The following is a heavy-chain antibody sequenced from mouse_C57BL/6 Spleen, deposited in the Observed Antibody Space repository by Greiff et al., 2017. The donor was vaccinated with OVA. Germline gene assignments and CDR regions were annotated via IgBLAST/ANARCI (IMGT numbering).Heavy chain of an antibody. D-gene: IGHD2-4*01. Sequence: EVQVVESGEGLVKPGGSLKLSCAASGFTFSSYAMSWVRQTPEKRLEWVAYISSGGDYIYYADTVKGRFTISRDNARNTLYLQMSSLKSEDTAMYYCTRVDYDYEGAYWGQGTLVTVSA. V-gene: IGHV5-9-1*02. CDR2: ISSGGDYI. J-gene: IGHJ3*01. CDR3: TRVDYDYEGAY. CDR1: GFTFSSYA.